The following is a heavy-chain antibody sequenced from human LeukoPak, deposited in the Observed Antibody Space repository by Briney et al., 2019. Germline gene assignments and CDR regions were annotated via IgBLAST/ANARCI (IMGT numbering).Heavy chain of an antibody. CDR3: ARVKGGYSNTWYPDY. D-gene: IGHD6-13*01. Sequence: PGGSLRLSCAASGFTFNTYWMSWVRQAPGKGLEWVANVKQDGSEKYYVDSVKGRFTISRDNAKNSLYLQMNSLRAEDTAVYYCARVKGGYSNTWYPDYWGQGTLVTVSS. CDR1: GFTFNTYW. CDR2: VKQDGSEK. V-gene: IGHV3-7*01. J-gene: IGHJ4*02.